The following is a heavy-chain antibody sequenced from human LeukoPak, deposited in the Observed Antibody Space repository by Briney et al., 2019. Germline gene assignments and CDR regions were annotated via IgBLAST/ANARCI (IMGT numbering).Heavy chain of an antibody. Sequence: SETLSLTCTVSGGSMSSYYWSWIRQPPGKGLEWVGCVYTSGSTKHNPSLKSRVTISIDTPKNQFSLKLTSVTAADTAVYYCARSPWDHYDSSGFLFDSWGQGTLFTVSS. D-gene: IGHD3-22*01. CDR2: VYTSGST. V-gene: IGHV4-59*01. J-gene: IGHJ5*02. CDR1: GGSMSSYY. CDR3: ARSPWDHYDSSGFLFDS.